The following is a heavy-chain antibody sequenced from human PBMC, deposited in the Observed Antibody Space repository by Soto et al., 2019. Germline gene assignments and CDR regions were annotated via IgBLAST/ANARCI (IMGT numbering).Heavy chain of an antibody. CDR3: ARGPDCSGGSCYLYYYYGMDV. CDR2: IYYSGST. Sequence: QVQLQESGPGLVKPSQTLSLTCTVSGGSISSGDYYWSWIRQPPGKGLEWIGYIYYSGSTYYNPSLKRRVTISVDTAKNQFSLKLSSVTAADTAVYYCARGPDCSGGSCYLYYYYGMDVWGQGTTVTVSS. J-gene: IGHJ6*02. D-gene: IGHD2-15*01. V-gene: IGHV4-30-4*01. CDR1: GGSISSGDYY.